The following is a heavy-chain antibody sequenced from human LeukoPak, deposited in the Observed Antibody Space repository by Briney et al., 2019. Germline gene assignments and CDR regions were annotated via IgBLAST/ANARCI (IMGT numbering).Heavy chain of an antibody. D-gene: IGHD2-2*01. CDR2: ISAYDGNT. J-gene: IGHJ4*02. CDR1: GYTFTSYG. V-gene: IGHV1-18*01. Sequence: ASVKVSCKASGYTFTSYGISWVREAPGQGLEWMGWISAYDGNTNYAQKLQGRVTMTTDTSTSTAYMELRSLRSDDTAVYYCARGYCSSTSCYAADYWGQGTLVTVSS. CDR3: ARGYCSSTSCYAADY.